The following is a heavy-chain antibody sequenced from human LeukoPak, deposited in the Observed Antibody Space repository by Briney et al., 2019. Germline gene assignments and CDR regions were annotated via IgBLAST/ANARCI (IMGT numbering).Heavy chain of an antibody. CDR2: ISSSSSYI. V-gene: IGHV3-21*01. J-gene: IGHJ3*02. Sequence: GGSLRLSCAASGFTFSSYSMNWVRQAPGKGLEWVSSISSSSSYIYYADSVKGRFTISRDNAKNSLYLQMNSLRAEDTAVYYCARGTLTVRNALDIWGQGTMVTFSS. CDR3: ARGTLTVRNALDI. D-gene: IGHD4-17*01. CDR1: GFTFSSYS.